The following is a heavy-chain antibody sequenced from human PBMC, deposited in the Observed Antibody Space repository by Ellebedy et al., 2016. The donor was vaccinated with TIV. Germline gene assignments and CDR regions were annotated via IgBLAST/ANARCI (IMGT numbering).Heavy chain of an antibody. Sequence: MPSETLSLTCTVSGGSISSYYWSWIRQPPGKGLEWIGYISYSGSTNYNPSLKSRVTISVDTSKNQFSLKLNSVTAADTAVYYCARTFSPHCSSGVCYMAYYFDYWGQGTLVTVSS. CDR3: ARTFSPHCSSGVCYMAYYFDY. CDR1: GGSISSYY. V-gene: IGHV4-59*01. J-gene: IGHJ4*02. CDR2: ISYSGST. D-gene: IGHD2-8*01.